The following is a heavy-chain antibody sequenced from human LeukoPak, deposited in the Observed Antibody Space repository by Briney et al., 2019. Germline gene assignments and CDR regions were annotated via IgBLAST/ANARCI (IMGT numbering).Heavy chain of an antibody. V-gene: IGHV4-31*03. Sequence: SETLSLTCTVSGGSISSGGYYWSWIRQHPGKGLEWIGYIYYSGSTYYNPSLKSRVTISVDTSKNQFSLKLSSVTAADTAVYYCARGSCLPNFDYWGQGTLVTVSS. CDR3: ARGSCLPNFDY. D-gene: IGHD1-26*01. CDR2: IYYSGST. CDR1: GGSISSGGYY. J-gene: IGHJ4*02.